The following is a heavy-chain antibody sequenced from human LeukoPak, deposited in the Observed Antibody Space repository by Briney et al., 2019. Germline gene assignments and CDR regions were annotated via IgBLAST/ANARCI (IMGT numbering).Heavy chain of an antibody. CDR1: GFTVSSNY. V-gene: IGHV3-15*01. J-gene: IGHJ4*02. D-gene: IGHD1/OR15-1a*01. CDR3: TTTWNRGY. CDR2: IKSKTDGGTT. Sequence: GGSLRLSCAASGFTVSSNYMSWVRQAPGKGREWVGRIKSKTDGGTTDYAAPVKGRFTISRDDSKNTLNLQMNSLKTEDTAVYYCTTTWNRGYWGQGTLVTVSS.